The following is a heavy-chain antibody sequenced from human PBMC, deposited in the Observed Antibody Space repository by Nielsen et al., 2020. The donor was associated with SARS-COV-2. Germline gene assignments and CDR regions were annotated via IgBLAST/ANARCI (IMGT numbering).Heavy chain of an antibody. D-gene: IGHD6-13*01. V-gene: IGHV3-21*04. J-gene: IGHJ4*02. CDR2: ISSSSSYI. CDR1: GGSISSSN. CDR3: AKGGGDSWSPFLYLDN. Sequence: ETLSLTCAVSGGSISSSNWWSWVRQAPGQGLEWVSSISSSSSYIYYADSVKGRFTISRDNAKNSLYLQMNSLRAEDTAVYYCAKGGGDSWSPFLYLDNWGQGTLVTASS.